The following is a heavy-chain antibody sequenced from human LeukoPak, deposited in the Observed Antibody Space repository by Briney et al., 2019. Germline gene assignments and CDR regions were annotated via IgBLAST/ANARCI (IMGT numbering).Heavy chain of an antibody. CDR3: AKGIQYSSTSYFDY. CDR1: GFTFSSYA. Sequence: GGSLRLSCAASGFTFSSYAMHWVRQAPGKGLEWVAVISYDGSNKYYADSAKGRFTIFRDNSKNTLYLQMNSLRAEDTAVYYCAKGIQYSSTSYFDYWGQGTLVTVSS. D-gene: IGHD6-13*01. V-gene: IGHV3-30-3*01. CDR2: ISYDGSNK. J-gene: IGHJ4*02.